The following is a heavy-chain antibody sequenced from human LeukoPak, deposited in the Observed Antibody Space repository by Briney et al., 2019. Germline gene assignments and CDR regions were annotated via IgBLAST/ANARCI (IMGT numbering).Heavy chain of an antibody. CDR2: IIPIRGIA. Sequence: GSSVKVSCKASGGTFSSYAISWVRQAPGQGLEWMGRIIPIRGIANYAQKFQGRVTITADKSTSTAYMELSSLRSEDTAVYYCARDQASNDILTGSRRCDAFDIWGQGTMVTVSS. V-gene: IGHV1-69*04. CDR3: ARDQASNDILTGSRRCDAFDI. CDR1: GGTFSSYA. J-gene: IGHJ3*02. D-gene: IGHD3-9*01.